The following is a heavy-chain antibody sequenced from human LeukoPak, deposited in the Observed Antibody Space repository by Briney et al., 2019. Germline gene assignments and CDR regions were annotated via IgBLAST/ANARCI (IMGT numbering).Heavy chain of an antibody. D-gene: IGHD6-19*01. V-gene: IGHV4-59*01. CDR2: IYYSGHT. Sequence: GLEGIGYIYYSGHTEYNPSLKSRVTISIDTSKNQFSLKLSSVTAADTAVYYCARGGWSMDSWGQGTLVTVSS. J-gene: IGHJ4*02. CDR3: ARGGWSMDS.